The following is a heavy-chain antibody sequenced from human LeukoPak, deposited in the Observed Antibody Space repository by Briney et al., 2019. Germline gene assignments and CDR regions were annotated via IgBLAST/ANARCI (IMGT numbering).Heavy chain of an antibody. CDR2: IYYSGST. V-gene: IGHV4-39*07. J-gene: IGHJ4*02. D-gene: IGHD6-13*01. CDR3: AREDVRTAGIDY. Sequence: PSETLSLTCTVSGGSISSSSYYWGWIRQPPGKGLEWIGSIYYSGSTYYNPSLKSRVTISIDTSKNQFSLKLSSVTAADTAVYYCAREDVRTAGIDYWGQGTLVTVSS. CDR1: GGSISSSSYY.